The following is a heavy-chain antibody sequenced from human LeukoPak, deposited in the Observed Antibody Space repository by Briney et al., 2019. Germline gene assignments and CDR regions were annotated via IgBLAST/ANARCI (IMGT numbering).Heavy chain of an antibody. CDR3: ARVEGARGYCSGGSCYFEYFQH. D-gene: IGHD2-15*01. V-gene: IGHV1-2*02. Sequence: GASVKVSYKASGYTFTGYYMHRVRQAPGQGREWIGLNNPNSGGTNYAQKLQGRVTMTRDTSISTAYMELSRLRADDTAVYYCARVEGARGYCSGGSCYFEYFQHWGQGTLVTVSS. J-gene: IGHJ1*01. CDR1: GYTFTGYY. CDR2: NNPNSGGT.